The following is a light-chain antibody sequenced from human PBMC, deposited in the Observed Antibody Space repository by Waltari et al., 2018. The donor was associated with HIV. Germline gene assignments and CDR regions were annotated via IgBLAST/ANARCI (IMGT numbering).Light chain of an antibody. CDR1: QTVTNNY. J-gene: IGKJ4*01. CDR2: GSS. Sequence: EIVLTQSPGTLSLSPGERVTLSCRASQTVTNNYIVWYQQKLGQAPRLLIYGSSRRATGTPDRFSGSGSGTDFTLTISRLEPEDFGVYFCQQYGSSQLTFGGGTKVEIK. V-gene: IGKV3-20*01. CDR3: QQYGSSQLT.